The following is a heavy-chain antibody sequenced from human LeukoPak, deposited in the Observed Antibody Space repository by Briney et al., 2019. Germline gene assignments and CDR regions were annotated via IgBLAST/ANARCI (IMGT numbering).Heavy chain of an antibody. CDR2: INPSGGST. Sequence: ASVKVSCKASGYTFTSYYMHWVRQAPGQGLEWMGIINPSGGSTSYAQKFQGRVAMTRDTSTSTVYMELSSLRSEDTAVYYCARDLYYDSSGYYRDYWGQGTLVTVSS. V-gene: IGHV1-46*01. J-gene: IGHJ4*02. CDR1: GYTFTSYY. D-gene: IGHD3-22*01. CDR3: ARDLYYDSSGYYRDY.